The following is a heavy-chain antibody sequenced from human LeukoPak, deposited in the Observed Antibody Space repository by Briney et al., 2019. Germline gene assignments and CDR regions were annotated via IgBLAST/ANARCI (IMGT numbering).Heavy chain of an antibody. J-gene: IGHJ4*02. CDR3: ARKSIVEAGRKPYDY. V-gene: IGHV4-34*01. D-gene: IGHD6-13*01. Sequence: PSETLSLTCAVYGGSFSGYYWSWIRQPPGNGLEWIGEIDHRGRTNSNASLKSRVTVSVDTSKNQFSLRLSSVTAADTAVYYCARKSIVEAGRKPYDYWDQGTLVTVSS. CDR2: IDHRGRT. CDR1: GGSFSGYY.